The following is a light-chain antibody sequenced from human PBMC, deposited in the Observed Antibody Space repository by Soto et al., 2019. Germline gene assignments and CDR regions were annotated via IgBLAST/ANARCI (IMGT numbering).Light chain of an antibody. CDR3: HQYGSSPWT. Sequence: EIVLTQSPATLSLSPGERATLSCRASQSVSSNLAWYQQKPGQAPRLLIYGASNRATGTPDRFRGSGSGTDFTLTISRLEPEDFAVYYCHQYGSSPWTFGQGTKVDIK. V-gene: IGKV3-20*01. CDR1: QSVSSN. CDR2: GAS. J-gene: IGKJ1*01.